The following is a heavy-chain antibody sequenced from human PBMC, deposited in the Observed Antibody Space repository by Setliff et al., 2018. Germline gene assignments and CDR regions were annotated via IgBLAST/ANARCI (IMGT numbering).Heavy chain of an antibody. D-gene: IGHD3-10*01. CDR2: INPNSGGT. J-gene: IGHJ6*02. CDR1: GYTFTGYY. Sequence: ASVKVSCKASGYTFTGYYMHWVRQAPGQGLEWMGWINPNSGGTNYAQKFQGWVTMTRDTSISTAYMELSRLRSDDTAVYYCARDHVYGSQYYYYYYGMDVWGQGTTVTVSS. CDR3: ARDHVYGSQYYYYYYGMDV. V-gene: IGHV1-2*04.